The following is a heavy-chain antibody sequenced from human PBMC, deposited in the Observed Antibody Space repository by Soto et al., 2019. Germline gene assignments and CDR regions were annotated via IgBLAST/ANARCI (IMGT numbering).Heavy chain of an antibody. D-gene: IGHD1-1*01. CDR1: GQSFSGHS. Sequence: QVQLQQWGAGLVKPSETLSLSCAVYGQSFSGHSWAWIRQPPGKGLEWIGEINESGSTYYNPSLKSSVTTSTGTSKNQFFLKLGSLSAADTAAYFCARGSGIVALPGELEDVNYDYWGQGTLVNVSS. V-gene: IGHV4-34*01. CDR2: INESGST. CDR3: ARGSGIVALPGELEDVNYDY. J-gene: IGHJ4*02.